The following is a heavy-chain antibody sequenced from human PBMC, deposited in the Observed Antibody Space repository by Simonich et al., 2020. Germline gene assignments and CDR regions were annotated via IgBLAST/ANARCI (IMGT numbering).Heavy chain of an antibody. CDR1: GYSLTSYW. V-gene: IGHV5-51*01. CDR3: ARQLNDFDI. Sequence: EVQLVQSGAEGKKPGESLKLSCKGSGYSLTSYWIGWERQMPGKGLERMVIFYPDYSDTRSIPSFQGQVTSSADKSISTAYLQWSSLKASDTAMYYCARQLNDFDIWGQGTMVTVSS. D-gene: IGHD1-1*01. J-gene: IGHJ3*02. CDR2: FYPDYSDT.